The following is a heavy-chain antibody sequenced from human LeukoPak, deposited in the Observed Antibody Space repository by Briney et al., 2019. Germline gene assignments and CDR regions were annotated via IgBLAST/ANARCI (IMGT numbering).Heavy chain of an antibody. Sequence: GGSLRLSCAASGFTFSSYGMHWVRQAPGKGLEGGAVISYEGSIKSYADSVKGRFTISRDNSKNTLYLQMNSLRAEDTAVYYCAKGQYDFWSGEDEGGPEPTEYYFDYWGQGTLVTVSS. J-gene: IGHJ4*02. V-gene: IGHV3-30*18. CDR1: GFTFSSYG. CDR3: AKGQYDFWSGEDEGGPEPTEYYFDY. D-gene: IGHD3-3*01. CDR2: ISYEGSIK.